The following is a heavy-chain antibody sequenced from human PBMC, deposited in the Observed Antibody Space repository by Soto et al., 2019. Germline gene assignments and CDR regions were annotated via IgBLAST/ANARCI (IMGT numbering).Heavy chain of an antibody. CDR1: VFTSSG. CDR3: ASELIVGVFEAYDL. CDR2: ISTHNGNT. D-gene: IGHD3-3*01. Sequence: QDQLVQSGAEVKKPGASVKVSCKASVFTSSGISWVRQAPGQRLEWMGWISTHNGNTIYAQKFQGRVIMSMDTSTTTVYMELRSLRLDDPAVYLCASELIVGVFEAYDLWGQGAMWSVSS. J-gene: IGHJ3*01. V-gene: IGHV1-18*04.